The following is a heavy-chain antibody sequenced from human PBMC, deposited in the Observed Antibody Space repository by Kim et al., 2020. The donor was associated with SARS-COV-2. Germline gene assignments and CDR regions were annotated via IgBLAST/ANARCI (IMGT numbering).Heavy chain of an antibody. D-gene: IGHD3-3*01. Sequence: EYAASVKGRFTISRHDYKSIAYLQMNSLKTEDTAVYYCTRDDFWSGYYTFWGQGTLVTVSS. CDR3: TRDDFWSGYYTF. V-gene: IGHV3-49*02. J-gene: IGHJ4*02.